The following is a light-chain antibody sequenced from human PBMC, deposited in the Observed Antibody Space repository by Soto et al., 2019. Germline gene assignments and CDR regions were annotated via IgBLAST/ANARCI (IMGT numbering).Light chain of an antibody. CDR3: HQYNMWPPLI. CDR1: QSVRSN. CDR2: GAS. V-gene: IGKV3-15*01. J-gene: IGKJ4*01. Sequence: EIVMTQSPGTLSVSPGESATLSCRASQSVRSNLAWYQQKPGQAPRLLIYGASTRATGIPARFSGSGSGTEFTLTISSLQSEDVAVYYCHQYNMWPPLIFGGGTKVEIK.